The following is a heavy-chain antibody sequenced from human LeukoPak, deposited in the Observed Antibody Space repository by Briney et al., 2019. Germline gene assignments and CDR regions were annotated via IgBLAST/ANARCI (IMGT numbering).Heavy chain of an antibody. J-gene: IGHJ3*02. CDR3: AREARVDRAFDI. D-gene: IGHD3-9*01. CDR2: TYYGGNT. Sequence: PSETLSLTCTVSGGSISRGGDYWTWIRQHPGKGLEWIGNTYYGGNTYYNPSLKSRGTISIDTSKNQFSLKLSSVTAADTAVYFCAREARVDRAFDIWGQGTMVTVSA. CDR1: GGSISRGGDY. V-gene: IGHV4-31*03.